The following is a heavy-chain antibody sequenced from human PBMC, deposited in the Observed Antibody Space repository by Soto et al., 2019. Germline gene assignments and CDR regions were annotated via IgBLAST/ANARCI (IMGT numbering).Heavy chain of an antibody. D-gene: IGHD2-21*01. V-gene: IGHV1-2*02. CDR1: GYTFTDNH. CDR2: INPKSGDT. CDR3: ARKQSGHYIMWCLDP. J-gene: IGHJ5*02. Sequence: ASVKVSCKASGYTFTDNHVHWLRRAPGQDFEWMGWINPKSGDTKYAQKFQGRVTMTRDTSIDTAYMEVTSLTSDDTATYYCARKQSGHYIMWCLDPWGQGTMVTVSS.